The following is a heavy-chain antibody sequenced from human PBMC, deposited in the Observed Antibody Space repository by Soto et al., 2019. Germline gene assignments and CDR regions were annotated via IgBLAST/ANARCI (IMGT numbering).Heavy chain of an antibody. CDR3: TRVNVITSGGRYFNA. D-gene: IGHD1-20*01. Sequence: QVQLEESGPGLVKPSQTLSLTCTVSGDSVSSGVYYWSWIRQPPGKGLEWIGYIYYSGTSDYNPSPKRRVTMTLDTSTIHFSLTLTSVTAADTDIYYCTRVNVITSGGRYFNAWGQGSLVTVYS. CDR2: IYYSGTS. J-gene: IGHJ4*02. CDR1: GDSVSSGVYY. V-gene: IGHV4-61*03.